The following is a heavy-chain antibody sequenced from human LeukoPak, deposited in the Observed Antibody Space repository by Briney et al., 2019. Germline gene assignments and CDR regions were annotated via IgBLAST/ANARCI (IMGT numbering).Heavy chain of an antibody. D-gene: IGHD2-21*01. J-gene: IGHJ1*01. CDR1: GGTFSSHA. Sequence: SVKVSCKASGGTFSSHAISWVRQAPGQGLEWMGGIIPIFGTAKYAQKFQGRVTITADESTSTAYMELSSLRSEDTAVYYCARDSSEFRSLIPHWGQGTLVTVSS. V-gene: IGHV1-69*13. CDR3: ARDSSEFRSLIPH. CDR2: IIPIFGTA.